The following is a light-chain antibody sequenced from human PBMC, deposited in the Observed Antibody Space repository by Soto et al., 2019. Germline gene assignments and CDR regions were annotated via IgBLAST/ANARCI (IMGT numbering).Light chain of an antibody. CDR2: EVS. J-gene: IGLJ1*01. CDR1: SSDVGSNNL. CDR3: CSYARRSASYV. V-gene: IGLV2-23*02. Sequence: QSALSQPASVSGSPGQSITISCTGTSSDVGSNNLVSWYQQHPGKAPKLMIYEVSKRPSGISNRFSGSKSGNTASLTISGLQAEDEADYYCCSYARRSASYVFGAGTKLTVL.